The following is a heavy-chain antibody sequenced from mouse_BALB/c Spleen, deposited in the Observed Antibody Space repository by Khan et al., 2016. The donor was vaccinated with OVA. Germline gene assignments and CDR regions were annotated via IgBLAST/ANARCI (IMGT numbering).Heavy chain of an antibody. Sequence: QVQLKQSGAELVRPGASVKLSCKTSGYIFTSYWIHWVKQRSGQGLEWIARLYPGTGSIHYSEKFKGKVTLTADKSSSTAYMSLSSLKAGDSAVYFCARGDYNSPYVFGYWGQGTLVTVSA. CDR1: GYIFTSYW. CDR3: ARGDYNSPYVFGY. CDR2: LYPGTGSI. D-gene: IGHD2-12*01. J-gene: IGHJ3*01. V-gene: IGHV1-76*01.